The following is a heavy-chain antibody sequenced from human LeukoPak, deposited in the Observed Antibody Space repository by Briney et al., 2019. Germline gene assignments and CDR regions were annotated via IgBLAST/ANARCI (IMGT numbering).Heavy chain of an antibody. CDR3: ARGHYRSSSCYRWFDP. CDR1: GGSFSDYC. D-gene: IGHD6-13*01. Sequence: SETRSLSCAVYGGSFSDYCWSWIRQPPGNGMEWIGEINHSGSTNYNPSLKSRVTISVDTSKNQFSLKLSSVTAADTAVYYCARGHYRSSSCYRWFDPSGQGTLVTVSS. J-gene: IGHJ5*02. CDR2: INHSGST. V-gene: IGHV4-34*01.